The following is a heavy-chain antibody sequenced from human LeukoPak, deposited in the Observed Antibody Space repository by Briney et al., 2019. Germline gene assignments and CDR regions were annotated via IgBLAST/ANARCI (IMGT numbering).Heavy chain of an antibody. CDR2: FSDSGDRT. CDR1: GFTFTIYA. Sequence: GGSLRLSCAASGFTFTIYAMSWVRQSPGKGLEWVSSFSDSGDRTYYADSVKGRFTISRDNSRNTLYLQVNSLRAEDTAVYYCAKSGLVPPDYWGQGTLVTVSS. D-gene: IGHD2-2*01. V-gene: IGHV3-23*01. CDR3: AKSGLVPPDY. J-gene: IGHJ4*02.